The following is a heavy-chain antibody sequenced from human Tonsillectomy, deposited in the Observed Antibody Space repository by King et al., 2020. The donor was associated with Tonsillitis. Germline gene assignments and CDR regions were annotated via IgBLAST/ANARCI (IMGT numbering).Heavy chain of an antibody. CDR1: GFTFSRYA. J-gene: IGHJ4*02. CDR2: IHGGGRTV. Sequence: VQLVESGGGLVQPGESLRLSCAASGFTFSRYAMNWVRQAPGKGLEWVSIIHGGGRTVYYANSVKGRFTISRHYSKNTVYLQMNNLSAEDTAVYYCAKDRGDSDGWPIFENWGEGTLVTVSS. V-gene: IGHV3-23*03. CDR3: AKDRGDSDGWPIFEN. D-gene: IGHD6-19*01.